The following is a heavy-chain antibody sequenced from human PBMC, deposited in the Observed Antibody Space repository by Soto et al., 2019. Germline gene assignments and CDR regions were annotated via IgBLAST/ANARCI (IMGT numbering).Heavy chain of an antibody. D-gene: IGHD6-6*01. V-gene: IGHV4-39*01. Sequence: QLHLQESGPGLVEPSETLSLTCTVSGGSISINSHYWGWVRQPPGKGLEWLGSVYYSGSTYYNPSLKSVVTISIDTSKNQFSLKLSSVTAADTAVYYCARRRSSSAFVEYWGQGPLLTVSS. J-gene: IGHJ4*02. CDR3: ARRRSSSAFVEY. CDR2: VYYSGST. CDR1: GGSISINSHY.